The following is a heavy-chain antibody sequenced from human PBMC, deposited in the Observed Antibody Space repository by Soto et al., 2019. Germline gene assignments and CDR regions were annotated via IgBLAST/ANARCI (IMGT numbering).Heavy chain of an antibody. Sequence: SVKVSCKASGGSFGNSAINWLRQTPGQGLEWLGGFIPVYRTLNYAQKFQGRVTITADESTGTAYMTLSSLASDDTAVYYCATGVIWIGYFTVDSWGQGTRVTVSS. J-gene: IGHJ4*02. D-gene: IGHD3-3*01. CDR3: ATGVIWIGYFTVDS. V-gene: IGHV1-69*13. CDR1: GGSFGNSA. CDR2: FIPVYRTL.